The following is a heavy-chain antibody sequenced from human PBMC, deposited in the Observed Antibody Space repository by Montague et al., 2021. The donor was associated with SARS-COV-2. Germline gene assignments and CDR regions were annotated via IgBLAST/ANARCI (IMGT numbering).Heavy chain of an antibody. V-gene: IGHV4-4*02. Sequence: SETLSLTCAVSGGSISSREWWSWVRQPPGKGLEWIGEIHQSESGRTNYDPSLKSLVTISIDQSKNYFSLNLTSMTAADTDGYYCGGTWVYFSPVDVWGQGTTVIVSS. D-gene: IGHD3-3*01. CDR2: IHQSESGRT. CDR1: GGSISSREW. CDR3: GGTWVYFSPVDV. J-gene: IGHJ6*02.